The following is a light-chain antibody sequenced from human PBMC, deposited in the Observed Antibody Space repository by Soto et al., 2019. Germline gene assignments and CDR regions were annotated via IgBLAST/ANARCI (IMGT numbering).Light chain of an antibody. Sequence: QSALTQPTSVSGSPGQSITISCTGNHNDIGTYDYVSWYQQHPGRAPRLLIHGVTTRPSGISGRFSASKSGLTASLTISGTQPWDEGYYYCSSFTSNRIYVFGPGTKVTVL. CDR3: SSFTSNRIYV. V-gene: IGLV2-14*03. CDR2: GVT. J-gene: IGLJ1*01. CDR1: HNDIGTYDY.